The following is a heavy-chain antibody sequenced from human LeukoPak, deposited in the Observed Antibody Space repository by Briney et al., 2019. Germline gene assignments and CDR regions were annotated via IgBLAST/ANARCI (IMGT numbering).Heavy chain of an antibody. D-gene: IGHD5-12*01. CDR3: ARSGYSGYDYAGNWFDP. V-gene: IGHV3-23*01. Sequence: GGSLRLSCAASGFTFSSYGMSWVRQAPGKGLEWVSAISGSGGSTYYADSVKGRFTISRDNSKNTLYLQMNSLRAEDTAVYYCARSGYSGYDYAGNWFDPWGQGTLATVSS. J-gene: IGHJ5*02. CDR2: ISGSGGST. CDR1: GFTFSSYG.